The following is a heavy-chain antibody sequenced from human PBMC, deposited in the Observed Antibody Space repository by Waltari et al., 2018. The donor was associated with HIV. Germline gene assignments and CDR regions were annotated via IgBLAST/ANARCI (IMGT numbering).Heavy chain of an antibody. J-gene: IGHJ4*02. V-gene: IGHV3-74*01. CDR1: GFTFSNYW. CDR3: VRGSSSWNGVDF. CDR2: INRDGSST. Sequence: EVQLVESGGGLVQPGGSLRLSCAAPGFTFSNYWMHWVRQAAGKGLVWVSRINRDGSSTTYADSEKGRFTISRDNAKNTLYMQMNSLRAEDTALYYCVRGSSSWNGVDFWGRGTLVTVSS. D-gene: IGHD6-13*01.